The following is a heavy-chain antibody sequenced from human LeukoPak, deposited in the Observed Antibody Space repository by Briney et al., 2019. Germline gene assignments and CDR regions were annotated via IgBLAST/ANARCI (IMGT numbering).Heavy chain of an antibody. CDR1: GFTFSSYS. D-gene: IGHD6-25*01. Sequence: GGSLRLFCAASGFTFSSYSMNWVRQAPGKGLEEVSSISSSSSYIYYADSVKGRFTISRDNAKNSLYLQMNSLRAEDTAVYYCARVRVTLSGLTNAFDIWGQGTMVTVSS. CDR3: ARVRVTLSGLTNAFDI. CDR2: ISSSSSYI. V-gene: IGHV3-21*01. J-gene: IGHJ3*02.